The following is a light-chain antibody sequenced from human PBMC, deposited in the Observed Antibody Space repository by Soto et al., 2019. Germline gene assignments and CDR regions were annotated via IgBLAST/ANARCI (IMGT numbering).Light chain of an antibody. J-gene: IGKJ3*01. Sequence: DIQMTQSPSSLSASVGDRVTITCRASQSISSYLNWYQQKPGKAPKLLIYAASSLQSGVPSRFSGSGSETDFTLTISSLQPEDFATYYCQQSYSTPITFGPGTKVYIK. CDR1: QSISSY. V-gene: IGKV1-39*01. CDR2: AAS. CDR3: QQSYSTPIT.